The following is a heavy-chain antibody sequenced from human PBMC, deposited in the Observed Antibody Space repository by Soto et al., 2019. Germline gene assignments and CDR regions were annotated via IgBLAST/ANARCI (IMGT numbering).Heavy chain of an antibody. D-gene: IGHD2-2*01. J-gene: IGHJ5*02. V-gene: IGHV1-18*01. CDR1: GYTFSNYG. Sequence: ASVKVSCKTSGYTFSNYGITWVRQAPGQPLEWLGWISLYSDGTNYAQKFQGRVSMTTDTSTTTAYMELRSLRSDDTAVCYCARVVPGAEAWFGPWGQGALGTVSS. CDR3: ARVVPGAEAWFGP. CDR2: ISLYSDGT.